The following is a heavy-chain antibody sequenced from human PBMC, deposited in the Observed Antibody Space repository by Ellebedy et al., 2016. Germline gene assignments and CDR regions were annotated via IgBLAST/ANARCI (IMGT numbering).Heavy chain of an antibody. CDR3: VHRTTVTSVDY. D-gene: IGHD4-11*01. V-gene: IGHV2-5*01. Sequence: SGPTLVKPTQTLTLTCTFSGFSLSTNRVTVGWVRQPPGKALEWLAFIYGNDDKRYSPSLESRLTITKDTSKNQVVLTVTNMDPVDTATYFCVHRTTVTSVDYWGQGTLVTVSS. CDR1: GFSLSTNRVT. CDR2: IYGNDDK. J-gene: IGHJ4*02.